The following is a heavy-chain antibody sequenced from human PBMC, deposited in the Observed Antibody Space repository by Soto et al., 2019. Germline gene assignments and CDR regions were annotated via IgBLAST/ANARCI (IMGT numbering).Heavy chain of an antibody. CDR2: INAGNGNT. J-gene: IGHJ4*02. D-gene: IGHD3-3*01. CDR1: GYTFTSYA. CDR3: ARALNYDFWSGYYREGRFDY. Sequence: QVQLVQSGAEVKKPGASVKVSCKASGYTFTSYAMHWVRQAPGQRLEWMGWINAGNGNTKYSQKLQGRVTITRDTAASTAYMELSSLRSEDTAVYYCARALNYDFWSGYYREGRFDYWGQGTLVTVSS. V-gene: IGHV1-3*01.